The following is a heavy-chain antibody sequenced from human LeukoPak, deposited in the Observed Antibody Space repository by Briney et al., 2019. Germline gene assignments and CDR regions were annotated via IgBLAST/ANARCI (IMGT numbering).Heavy chain of an antibody. D-gene: IGHD3-10*01. CDR2: IIPILGIA. V-gene: IGHV1-69*04. CDR1: GGTFSSYA. CDR3: ARGRSITLLRGVAMSDGFDI. J-gene: IGHJ3*02. Sequence: SVKVSCKASGGTFSSYAISWVRQAPGQGLEWMGRIIPILGIANYAQKFQGRVTITADKSTSTAYMELSSLRSEDTAVYYCARGRSITLLRGVAMSDGFDIWGQGAMVAVSS.